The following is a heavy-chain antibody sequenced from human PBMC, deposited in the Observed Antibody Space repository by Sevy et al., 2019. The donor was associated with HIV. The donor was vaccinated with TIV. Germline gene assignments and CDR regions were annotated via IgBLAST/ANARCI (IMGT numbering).Heavy chain of an antibody. D-gene: IGHD3-22*01. CDR1: GFTVSSNY. J-gene: IGHJ4*02. CDR3: ARVGYYYDSSGYCDY. CDR2: IYSGGST. Sequence: VGSLRLSCAASGFTVSSNYMSWVRQAPGKGLEWVSVIYSGGSTYYADSVKGRFTISRDNSKNTLYLQMNSLRAEDTAVYYCARVGYYYDSSGYCDYWGQGTLVTVSS. V-gene: IGHV3-53*01.